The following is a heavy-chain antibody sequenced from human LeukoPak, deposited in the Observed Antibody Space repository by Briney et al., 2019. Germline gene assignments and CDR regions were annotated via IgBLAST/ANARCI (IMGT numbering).Heavy chain of an antibody. CDR1: GGTFSSYA. J-gene: IGHJ4*02. CDR2: IIPIFGTA. D-gene: IGHD3-22*01. V-gene: IGHV1-69*05. Sequence: ASVKVSCKASGGTFSSYAISWVRQAPGQGLEWVGGIIPIFGTANYAQKFQGRVTITTDESTSTAYMELSSLRSEDTAVYYCARRSSGYLGVDYWGQGTLVTVSS. CDR3: ARRSSGYLGVDY.